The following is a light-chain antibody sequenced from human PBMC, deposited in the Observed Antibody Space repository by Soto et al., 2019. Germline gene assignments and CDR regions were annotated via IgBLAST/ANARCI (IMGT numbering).Light chain of an antibody. CDR2: KAS. Sequence: VHITHTPTTLSASVGDRLTITVRASQSISSWLAWYQQKPGKAPKLLIYKASSLESGVPSRFSGSGSGTDFTLTISSLEPEDFAVYYCQQRSNWPLTFGGGTKVDIK. CDR3: QQRSNWPLT. J-gene: IGKJ4*01. CDR1: QSISSW. V-gene: IGKV1-5*03.